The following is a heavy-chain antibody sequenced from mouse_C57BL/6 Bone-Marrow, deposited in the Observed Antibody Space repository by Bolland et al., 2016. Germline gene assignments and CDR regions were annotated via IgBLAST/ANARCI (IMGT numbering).Heavy chain of an antibody. CDR2: INPNNGGT. Sequence: IGDINPNNGGTIYNQKFKGKATLTVDKSSSTAYMELRSLTSEDTAVYYCARDPMDYFGQGTS. J-gene: IGHJ4*01. V-gene: IGHV1-18*01. CDR3: ARDPMDY.